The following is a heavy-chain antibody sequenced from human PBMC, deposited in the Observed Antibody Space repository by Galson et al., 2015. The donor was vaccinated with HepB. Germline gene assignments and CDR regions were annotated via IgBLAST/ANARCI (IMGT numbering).Heavy chain of an antibody. J-gene: IGHJ4*02. Sequence: SVKVSCKASGYTFTSYDINWVRQATGQGLEWMGWMNLKSGQSGYAQKFQGRLTMTRDTSRSTAYMELSSLTSEDTAVYYCARVWGSVDYWGQGTLVTVSS. CDR3: ARVWGSVDY. CDR2: MNLKSGQS. D-gene: IGHD7-27*01. CDR1: GYTFTSYD. V-gene: IGHV1-8*01.